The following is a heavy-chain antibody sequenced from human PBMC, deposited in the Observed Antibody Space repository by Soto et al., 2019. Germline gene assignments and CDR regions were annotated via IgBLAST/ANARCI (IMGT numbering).Heavy chain of an antibody. Sequence: PGGSLRLSCAASGFASSSYNMNWVRRAPGKGLEWISYISSGSSTIYYADSVKGRFTISRDNAKNSLYLQLNSLRAEDTAVYYCAREDVVVVVAATSFSHSFEIWGRGTMVTVSS. CDR1: GFASSSYN. CDR2: ISSGSSTI. V-gene: IGHV3-48*01. CDR3: AREDVVVVVAATSFSHSFEI. D-gene: IGHD2-15*01. J-gene: IGHJ3*02.